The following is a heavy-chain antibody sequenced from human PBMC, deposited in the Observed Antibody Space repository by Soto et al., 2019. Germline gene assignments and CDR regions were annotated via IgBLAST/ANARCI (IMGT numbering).Heavy chain of an antibody. V-gene: IGHV3-23*01. CDR2: ISGSGGST. J-gene: IGHJ4*02. CDR1: GFTFSSYA. D-gene: IGHD6-19*01. CDR3: ARRSRGWYFDY. Sequence: EVQLLESGGGLVQPGGSLRLSCAASGFTFSSYAMSWVRQAPGKGLEWVSAISGSGGSTYYADSVKGRFTISRDNSKNTLYLQMNSLRAEETGVYYWARRSRGWYFDYWGQGTLVTVSS.